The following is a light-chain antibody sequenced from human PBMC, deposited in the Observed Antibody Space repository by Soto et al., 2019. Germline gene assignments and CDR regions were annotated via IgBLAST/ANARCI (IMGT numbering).Light chain of an antibody. Sequence: DIVMTQSPDSLAVSLGERATINCKSSQSVLSRSDNNNFLAWYQQKPGQPPKLLIYWASTRKSGVPDRFSGSGSGTDFTLTISSLQAEDVGVYYCQQYFSIPFTFGPGTTVEIK. CDR1: QSVLSRSDNNNF. V-gene: IGKV4-1*01. CDR3: QQYFSIPFT. J-gene: IGKJ3*01. CDR2: WAS.